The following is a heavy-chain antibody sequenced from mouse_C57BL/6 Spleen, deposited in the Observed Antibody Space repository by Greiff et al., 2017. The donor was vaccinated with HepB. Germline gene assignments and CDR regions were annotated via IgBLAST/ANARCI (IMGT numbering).Heavy chain of an antibody. CDR2: IDPSDSYT. V-gene: IGHV1-59*01. Sequence: QVQLQQPGAELVRPGTSVKLSCKASGYTFTSYWMHWVKQRPGQGLEWIGVIDPSDSYTNYNQKFKGKATLTVDTSSSTAYMQLSSLTSEDSAVYYCARKSLLFDYWGQGTTLTVSS. CDR3: ARKSLLFDY. D-gene: IGHD1-1*01. CDR1: GYTFTSYW. J-gene: IGHJ2*01.